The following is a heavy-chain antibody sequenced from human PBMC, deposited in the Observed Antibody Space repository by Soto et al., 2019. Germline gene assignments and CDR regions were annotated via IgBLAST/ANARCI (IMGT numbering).Heavy chain of an antibody. CDR1: GGSFSGYY. V-gene: IGHV4-34*01. CDR2: INHSGST. CDR3: ARTYSSITFDY. J-gene: IGHJ4*02. Sequence: PSETLSLSCAVYGGSFSGYYWSWIRQPPGKGLEWIGEINHSGSTNYNPSLKSRVTISVDTSKNQFSLKLSSVTAADTAVYYCARTYSSITFDYWGQGTLVTVSS. D-gene: IGHD6-13*01.